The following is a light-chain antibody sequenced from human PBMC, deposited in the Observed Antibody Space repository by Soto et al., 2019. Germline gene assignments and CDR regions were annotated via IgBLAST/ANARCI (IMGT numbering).Light chain of an antibody. Sequence: DIQMTQSPSSLSASVGDRVTITCRASQSISNYLNWYQQKPEKAPKLLIYAASSLQSGVPSRFSGSGSGTDFTLIISSLQPEDFATYYCQQTYSTPLTFGGGTKVEIK. CDR3: QQTYSTPLT. V-gene: IGKV1-39*01. CDR1: QSISNY. CDR2: AAS. J-gene: IGKJ4*01.